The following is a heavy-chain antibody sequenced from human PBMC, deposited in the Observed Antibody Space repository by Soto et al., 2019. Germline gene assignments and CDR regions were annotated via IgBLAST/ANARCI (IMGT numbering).Heavy chain of an antibody. Sequence: EVQLVESGGDLIQPGGSLRLSCAASGFAVNNNYMTWVRRAPGKGLGWVSVIYSGGSTYYADSVKGRFTISRYNSKDTLYLQMNSVRAEDTAVYYCARGPILTGDIYYYGLDVWGQGTTVTVS. CDR1: GFAVNNNY. CDR3: ARGPILTGDIYYYGLDV. D-gene: IGHD3-9*01. V-gene: IGHV3-53*01. J-gene: IGHJ6*02. CDR2: IYSGGST.